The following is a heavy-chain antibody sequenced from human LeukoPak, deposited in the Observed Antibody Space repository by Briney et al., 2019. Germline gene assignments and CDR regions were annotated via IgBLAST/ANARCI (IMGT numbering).Heavy chain of an antibody. CDR3: ARDDSSGYRPFDP. Sequence: GGSLRLSCAASGFTFDDYAMHWVRQAPGKGLEWVSGISWNSGSIGYADSVKGRFTISRDNAKNSLYLQMNSLRAEDTAVYYCARDDSSGYRPFDPWGQGTLVTVSS. J-gene: IGHJ5*02. CDR2: ISWNSGSI. D-gene: IGHD3-22*01. CDR1: GFTFDDYA. V-gene: IGHV3-9*01.